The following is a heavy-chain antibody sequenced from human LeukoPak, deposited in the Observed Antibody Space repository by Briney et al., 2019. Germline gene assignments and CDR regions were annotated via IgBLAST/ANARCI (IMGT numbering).Heavy chain of an antibody. D-gene: IGHD6-19*01. CDR1: DYSISSDYY. J-gene: IGHJ6*02. CDR2: IYYSGST. CDR3: ARIAVAGTGDPLYYYYYGMDV. Sequence: SETLSLTCTVSDYSISSDYYWGWVRQPPGKGLEWIGSIYYSGSTYYNPSLKSRVTISVDTSKNQFSLKLSSVTAADTAVYYCARIAVAGTGDPLYYYYYGMDVWGQGTTVTVSS. V-gene: IGHV4-38-2*02.